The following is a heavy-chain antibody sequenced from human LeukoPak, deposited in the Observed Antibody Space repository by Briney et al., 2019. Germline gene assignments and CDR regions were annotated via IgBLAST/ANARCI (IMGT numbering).Heavy chain of an antibody. CDR2: ISGSGSST. Sequence: SGGSLRLPCAASGFTFSTYAMTWVRQAPGQGLEWVSSISGSGSSTYYADSVKGRFTISRDNSKNSLYLQMNSLRAEDTALYYCAKVAYNWISYGPFDYWGQGTLVTVSS. CDR1: GFTFSTYA. V-gene: IGHV3-23*01. CDR3: AKVAYNWISYGPFDY. D-gene: IGHD1-20*01. J-gene: IGHJ4*02.